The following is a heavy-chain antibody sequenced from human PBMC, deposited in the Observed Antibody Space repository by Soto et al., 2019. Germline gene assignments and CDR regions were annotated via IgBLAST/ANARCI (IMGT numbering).Heavy chain of an antibody. D-gene: IGHD2-21*02. J-gene: IGHJ4*02. CDR3: AKDDFTDRGDDYFDY. CDR1: GFTFSSYG. V-gene: IGHV3-23*01. CDR2: IGASGDIT. Sequence: GGSLRLSCAASGFTFSSYGMHWVRQAPWKGLEWVAGIGASGDITWYADSVKGRLSISRDNSKNTLYLQLNSLRFEDTAVYYCAKDDFTDRGDDYFDYWGPGTLVTVSS.